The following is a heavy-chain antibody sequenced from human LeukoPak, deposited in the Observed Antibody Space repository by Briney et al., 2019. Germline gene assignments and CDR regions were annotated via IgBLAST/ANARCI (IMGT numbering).Heavy chain of an antibody. J-gene: IGHJ4*02. Sequence: GGSLRLSCAASGFTLSSYSMNWVRQAPGKGLEWVSYISSSSTNIYYADSVKGRFTISRDNAKNSLYLRMNSLRDEDTAVYYCEGHNYGGPFDYWGLGTLVTVSS. D-gene: IGHD4/OR15-4a*01. CDR2: ISSSSTNI. CDR1: GFTLSSYS. CDR3: EGHNYGGPFDY. V-gene: IGHV3-48*02.